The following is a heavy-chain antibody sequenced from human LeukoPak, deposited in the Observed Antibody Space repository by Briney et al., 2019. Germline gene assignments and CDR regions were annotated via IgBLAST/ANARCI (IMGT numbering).Heavy chain of an antibody. Sequence: GGSLRLSCAASGFTFSSYAMSWVRQAPGKGLEWVSAISESGVNTYYADSVKGRFTISRDNSKNTLYLQMNSLKAEDTAIYYCAKNRGHCINGVCHNSYYMDVWGKGTTVTVSS. CDR1: GFTFSSYA. CDR2: ISESGVNT. CDR3: AKNRGHCINGVCHNSYYMDV. J-gene: IGHJ6*03. D-gene: IGHD2-8*01. V-gene: IGHV3-23*01.